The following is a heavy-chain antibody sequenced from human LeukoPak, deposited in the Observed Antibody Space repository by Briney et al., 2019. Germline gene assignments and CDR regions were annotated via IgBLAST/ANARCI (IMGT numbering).Heavy chain of an antibody. CDR1: GFTFSSYW. J-gene: IGHJ4*02. V-gene: IGHV3-74*01. CDR3: ARGRSSYCSSTSCYPNPDFDY. D-gene: IGHD2-2*01. Sequence: GGPLRLSCAASGFTFSSYWMHWVRQAPGKGLVGVSRINSDGSSTSHADSVKGRFTISRDNAKNTLYLQMNSLRAEDTAVYYCARGRSSYCSSTSCYPNPDFDYWGQGTLVTVSS. CDR2: INSDGSST.